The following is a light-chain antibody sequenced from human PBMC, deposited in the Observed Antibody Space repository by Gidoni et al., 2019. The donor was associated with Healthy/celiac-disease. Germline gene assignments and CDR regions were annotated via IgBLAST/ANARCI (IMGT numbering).Light chain of an antibody. Sequence: DIQLTQSPSFLSASVGDRVTITCRASQGISSSLAWYQQKPGKAPKRLIYAASTLQGGVPSRFSGSGSGTEFTLTISSLQPEDFATYSWQQHSSSPLTFGPETKVDIK. CDR1: QGISSS. J-gene: IGKJ3*01. V-gene: IGKV1-9*01. CDR3: QQHSSSPLT. CDR2: AAS.